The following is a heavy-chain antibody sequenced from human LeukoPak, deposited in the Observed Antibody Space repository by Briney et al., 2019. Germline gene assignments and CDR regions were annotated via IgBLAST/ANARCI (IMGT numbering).Heavy chain of an antibody. V-gene: IGHV3-30*04. J-gene: IGHJ4*02. CDR2: ISYDGSNK. CDR3: ARAHNWKYGTFDY. D-gene: IGHD1-7*01. Sequence: GGSLRLSCAASGFTFSSYAMHWVRQAPGKGLEWVAVISYDGSNKYYADSVKGRFTISRDNSKNTLYLQMNSLRAEDTAVYYCARAHNWKYGTFDYWGQGTLVTVSS. CDR1: GFTFSSYA.